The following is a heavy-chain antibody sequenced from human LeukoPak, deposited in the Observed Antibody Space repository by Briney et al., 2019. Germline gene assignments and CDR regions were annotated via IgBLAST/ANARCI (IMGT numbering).Heavy chain of an antibody. CDR1: GFTFSSYA. CDR2: ISGSGGST. D-gene: IGHD2-2*01. Sequence: PGGSLRLSCAASGFTFSSYAMSWVRQAPGKGLEWVSAISGSGGSTYYADSVKGRFTISRDNSKNTLYLQMNSLRAEDTAVYYCAKDYCSSTSCYRGVGAFDIWGQGTMVTVSS. V-gene: IGHV3-23*01. J-gene: IGHJ3*02. CDR3: AKDYCSSTSCYRGVGAFDI.